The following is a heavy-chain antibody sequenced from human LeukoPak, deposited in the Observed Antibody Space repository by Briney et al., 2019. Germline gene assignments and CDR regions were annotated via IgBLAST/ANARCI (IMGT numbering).Heavy chain of an antibody. J-gene: IGHJ2*01. V-gene: IGHV4-34*01. Sequence: SETLSLTCAVYGGSFSGYYWSWIRQPPGKGLEWIGEINHSGSTNYNPSLKSRVTISVDTSKNQFSLKLSSVTAADTAVYYCARHGITIFGVVYFDLWGRGTLVTVSS. CDR1: GGSFSGYY. D-gene: IGHD3-3*01. CDR3: ARHGITIFGVVYFDL. CDR2: INHSGST.